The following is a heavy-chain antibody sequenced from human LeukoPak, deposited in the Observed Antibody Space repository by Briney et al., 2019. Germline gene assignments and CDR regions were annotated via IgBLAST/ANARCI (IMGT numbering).Heavy chain of an antibody. CDR3: ATQFDCGDFKVDH. V-gene: IGHV4-31*03. CDR2: IYYSGST. CDR1: GGSISSGGYY. Sequence: SETLSLTCTVSGGSISSGGYYWSWIRQHPGKGLEWIGYIYYSGSTYYNPSLKSRVTISVDTSKNQFSLKLSSVTAADTAVYYCATQFDCGDFKVDHWGQGTLVTVSS. J-gene: IGHJ5*02. D-gene: IGHD4-17*01.